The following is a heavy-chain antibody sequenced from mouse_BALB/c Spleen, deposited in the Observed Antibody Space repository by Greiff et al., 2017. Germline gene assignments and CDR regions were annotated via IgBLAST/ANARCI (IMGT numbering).Heavy chain of an antibody. CDR2: IDPENGNT. D-gene: IGHD3-1*01. Sequence: VQLQQSGAELVRPGALVKLSCKASGFNIKDYYMHWVKQRPEQGLEWIGWIDPENGNTIYDPKFQGKASITADTSSNTAYLQLSSLTSEDTAVYYCAKRARRALYFDYWGQGTTLTVSS. CDR1: GFNIKDYY. CDR3: AKRARRALYFDY. J-gene: IGHJ2*01. V-gene: IGHV14-1*02.